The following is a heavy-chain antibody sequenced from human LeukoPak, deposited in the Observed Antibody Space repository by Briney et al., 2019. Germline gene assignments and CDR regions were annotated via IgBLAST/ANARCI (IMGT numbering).Heavy chain of an antibody. CDR2: IYSDGST. CDR1: GFTVSRTY. J-gene: IGHJ4*02. D-gene: IGHD3-3*02. Sequence: PGGSLRLSCAASGFTVSRTYMSWVRQAPGKGLEWVSLIYSDGSTFYADSVKGRFTISRDNSKNTLYLQMSSLRAEDTAVYYCARDSSSFPNYFDYWGQGTLVTVSS. V-gene: IGHV3-53*01. CDR3: ARDSSSFPNYFDY.